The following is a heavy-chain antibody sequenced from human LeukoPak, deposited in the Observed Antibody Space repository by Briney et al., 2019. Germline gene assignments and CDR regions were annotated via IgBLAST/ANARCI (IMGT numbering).Heavy chain of an antibody. CDR3: STNYQWLENYFDS. D-gene: IGHD6-19*01. CDR2: TSAYDGNT. Sequence: GSVNVSCKASGYTFTSYGISWVRQAPGQGLEWVGWTSAYDGNTNYAQKLQGRVTITTDTSTSTAYMQLSRLRSDDTAAYYYSTNYQWLENYFDSWGQGTLVIVSS. J-gene: IGHJ4*02. V-gene: IGHV1-18*01. CDR1: GYTFTSYG.